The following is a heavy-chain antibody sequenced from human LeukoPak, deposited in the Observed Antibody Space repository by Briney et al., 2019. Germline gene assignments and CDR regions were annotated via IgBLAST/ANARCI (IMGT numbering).Heavy chain of an antibody. J-gene: IGHJ4*02. D-gene: IGHD3-16*02. CDR1: GGSFSGYY. CDR2: INHSGST. Sequence: PSETLSLTCAVYGGSFSGYYWSWIRQPPGKGLEWIGEINHSGSTNYNPSLKSRVTISVDTSKNQFSLKLSSETAADTAVYYCARTDGDYVWGSYRYSYFDYWGQGTLVTVSS. V-gene: IGHV4-34*01. CDR3: ARTDGDYVWGSYRYSYFDY.